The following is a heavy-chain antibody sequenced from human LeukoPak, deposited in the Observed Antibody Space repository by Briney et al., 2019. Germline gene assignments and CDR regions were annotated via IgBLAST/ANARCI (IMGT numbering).Heavy chain of an antibody. D-gene: IGHD6-19*01. CDR2: ISYDGGNK. CDR3: TKSGSAWAFFQE. V-gene: IGHV3-30-3*01. J-gene: IGHJ1*01. Sequence: GGSLRLSCAASGFTFTSYAMHWVRQAPGKGLEWVAAISYDGGNKLYADSVKGRFTIFRDNSKNTVYLQMTSLRAEDTAVYYCTKSGSAWAFFQEWGQGTLVTVSS. CDR1: GFTFTSYA.